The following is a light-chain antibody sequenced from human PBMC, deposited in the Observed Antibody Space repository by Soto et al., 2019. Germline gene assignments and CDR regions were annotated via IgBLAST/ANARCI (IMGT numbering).Light chain of an antibody. CDR2: GAS. Sequence: EIVMTQSPATLSVSPGERATLSCRASQSVSSNLVWYQPKPGQAPRLLIYGASSRATGIPDRFSGSGSGTDFTRTSSRLEPEDFAVYYCQQYGSSPPPWTFGQGTKVDIK. CDR3: QQYGSSPPPWT. CDR1: QSVSSN. V-gene: IGKV3-20*01. J-gene: IGKJ1*01.